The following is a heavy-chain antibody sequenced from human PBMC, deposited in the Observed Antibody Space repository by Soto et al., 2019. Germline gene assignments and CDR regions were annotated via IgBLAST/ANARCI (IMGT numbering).Heavy chain of an antibody. CDR2: INNSGST. J-gene: IGHJ4*02. CDR3: ARGGYTSGWFRF. Sequence: LTCAVLGGSFRGYHWTWIRQPPGKGLEWIGEINNSGSTNDNPSLKSRVTISRDTSKNQFSLSLSSVTAADTAIYYCARGGYTSGWFRFWGQGILVTVSS. V-gene: IGHV4-34*01. D-gene: IGHD6-19*01. CDR1: GGSFRGYH.